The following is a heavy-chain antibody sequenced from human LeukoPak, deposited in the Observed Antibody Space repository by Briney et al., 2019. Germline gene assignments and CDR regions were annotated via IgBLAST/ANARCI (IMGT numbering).Heavy chain of an antibody. J-gene: IGHJ4*02. CDR2: IYYSGSP. CDR3: ARGRRNLYFDY. Sequence: EPSETLSLTCTVSGGSNRSYYWGWIRQPPGKGLEWIGYIYYSGSPNCNPSLKSRATISVDTTKNQFSLKLSSVTATDTAVYYCARGRRNLYFDYWGQGTLVTVSS. V-gene: IGHV4-59*01. CDR1: GGSNRSYY.